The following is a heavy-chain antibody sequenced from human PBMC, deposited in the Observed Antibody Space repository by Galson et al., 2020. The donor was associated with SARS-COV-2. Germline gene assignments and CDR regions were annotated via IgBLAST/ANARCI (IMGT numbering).Heavy chain of an antibody. Sequence: GGSLRLSCAASGFTFSSYGMHWVRQAPGKGLEWVAVISYDGSTKYYADSVKGRFTISRDNSKNTLYLQMNSLRAEDTAVYYCARVAYGDSYIDYWGQGTLVTVSS. CDR2: ISYDGSTK. CDR1: GFTFSSYG. D-gene: IGHD4-17*01. V-gene: IGHV3-30*03. J-gene: IGHJ4*02. CDR3: ARVAYGDSYIDY.